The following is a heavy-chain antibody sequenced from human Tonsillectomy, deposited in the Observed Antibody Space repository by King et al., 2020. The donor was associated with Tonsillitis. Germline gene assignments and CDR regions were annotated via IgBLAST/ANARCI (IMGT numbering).Heavy chain of an antibody. V-gene: IGHV3-23*04. CDR2: ISTSGERT. Sequence: VQLVESGGGLVQPGGSLRLSCAASGFTFSSYAMSWVRQAPGKGLEWVSGISTSGERTFYADSVQGRFTISRDNSKNTLYLQMNSLRVWDTAVYYCAELAGYRTLLDYYMDVWGKGTTVTVSS. CDR1: GFTFSSYA. CDR3: AELAGYRTLLDYYMDV. J-gene: IGHJ6*03. D-gene: IGHD5-18*01.